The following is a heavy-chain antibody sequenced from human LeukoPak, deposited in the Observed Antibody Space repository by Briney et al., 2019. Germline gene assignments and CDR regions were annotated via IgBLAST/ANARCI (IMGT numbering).Heavy chain of an antibody. Sequence: SETLSLTRTVYGVSFSDYYWTWIRQPPGKWLEWIGEINHSGRTNYNASLRSRVTISIDTSMKQFSLKLSSVTAADSAVYYCARLSSGLDAWGQGTLVTVSS. D-gene: IGHD3-22*01. J-gene: IGHJ5*02. CDR2: INHSGRT. CDR1: GVSFSDYY. V-gene: IGHV4-34*01. CDR3: ARLSSGLDA.